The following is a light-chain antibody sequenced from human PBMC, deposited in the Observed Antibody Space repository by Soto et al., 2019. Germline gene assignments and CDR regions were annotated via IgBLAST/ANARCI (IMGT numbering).Light chain of an antibody. CDR3: QQYTNWPIT. Sequence: VMTQSPATLSVSPGERATLFCRASQTVYNNYLAWYQQKPGQAPRLLIYGVSARATGVPARFSGSGSGTEYTLTITSLQSEDFAVYYCQQYTNWPITFGQGTRLEIK. CDR2: GVS. J-gene: IGKJ5*01. CDR1: QTVYNN. V-gene: IGKV3-15*01.